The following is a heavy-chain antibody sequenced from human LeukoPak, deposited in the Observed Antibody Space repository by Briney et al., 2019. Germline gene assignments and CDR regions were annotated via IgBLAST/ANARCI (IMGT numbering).Heavy chain of an antibody. CDR3: ARAGYDRRARWFDP. Sequence: SETLSLTCTVSGGSISSSSYYWGWIRQPPGMGLEWIGSIYYSGSTYYNPSLKSRVTISVDTSKNQFSLKLSSVTAADTAVYYCARAGYDRRARWFDPWGQGTLVTVSS. J-gene: IGHJ5*02. CDR1: GGSISSSSYY. V-gene: IGHV4-39*07. CDR2: IYYSGST. D-gene: IGHD3-22*01.